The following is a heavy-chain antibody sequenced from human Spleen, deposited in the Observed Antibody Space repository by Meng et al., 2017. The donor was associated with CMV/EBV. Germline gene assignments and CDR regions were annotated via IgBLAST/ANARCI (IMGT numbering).Heavy chain of an antibody. V-gene: IGHV4-34*01. J-gene: IGHJ2*01. CDR2: INHSGST. Sequence: QVQLQQWGAGLLKPSETLSLTCAVYGGSFSGYYWSWIRQPPGKGLEWIGEINHSGSTNYNPSLKSRVTISVDTSKNQFSLKLSSVTAADTAVYYCARDRTTVTTRYFDLWGRGTLVTVSS. CDR1: GGSFSGYY. D-gene: IGHD4-17*01. CDR3: ARDRTTVTTRYFDL.